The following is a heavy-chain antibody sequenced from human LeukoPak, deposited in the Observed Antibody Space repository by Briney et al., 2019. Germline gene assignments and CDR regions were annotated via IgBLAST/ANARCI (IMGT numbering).Heavy chain of an antibody. CDR1: GGSISSGGYY. D-gene: IGHD1-1*01. Sequence: SETLSLTCTVSGGSISSGGYYWSWIRQHPGKGLEWIGYIYYSGSTYYNPSLKSRVTISVDTSKNQFSLKLSSVPAADTAVYYCARDGTDNWFDPWGQGTLVTVSS. J-gene: IGHJ5*02. V-gene: IGHV4-31*03. CDR2: IYYSGST. CDR3: ARDGTDNWFDP.